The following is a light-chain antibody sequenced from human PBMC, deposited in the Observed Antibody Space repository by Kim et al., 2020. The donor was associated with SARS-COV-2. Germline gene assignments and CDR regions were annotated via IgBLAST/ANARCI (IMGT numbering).Light chain of an antibody. CDR1: SANVGSNL. J-gene: IGLJ2*01. V-gene: IGLV1-47*01. Sequence: GQRVTISCAGSSANVGSNLVSWYLHLPGAAPKLLIYGGNQRPSGVPDGFSVSQSGTAASLVISGLRSEDEADYYCASWDDNLSGFLFGGGTQLTVL. CDR3: ASWDDNLSGFL. CDR2: GGN.